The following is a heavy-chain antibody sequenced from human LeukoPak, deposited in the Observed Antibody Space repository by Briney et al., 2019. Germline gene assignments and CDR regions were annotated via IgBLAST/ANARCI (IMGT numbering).Heavy chain of an antibody. J-gene: IGHJ4*02. CDR2: VHLDGKT. CDR3: AREGGFYRPLDY. CDR1: GGSITTTNW. Sequence: SGTLSLTCGVSGGSITTTNWWTWVRQPPGKGLEWIGEVHLDGKTNYNPSLESRLTISVDLSENHISLRLTSVTAADTAVYYCAREGGFYRPLDYSGQGTLVTVSS. D-gene: IGHD3-3*01. V-gene: IGHV4-4*02.